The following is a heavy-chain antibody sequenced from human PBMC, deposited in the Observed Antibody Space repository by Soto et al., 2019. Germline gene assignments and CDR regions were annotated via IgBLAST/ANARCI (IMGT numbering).Heavy chain of an antibody. Sequence: QVQLVQSGAEVKKPGASVKVSCKASGYTFTSYGISWVRQAPGQGLEWMGWISAYNGNTNYAQKIQGRVTMTTDTSTSTAYMELRSLRSDDTAVYYCARDTNDVDTAFSWFDPWGQGTLVTVSS. CDR1: GYTFTSYG. CDR2: ISAYNGNT. D-gene: IGHD5-18*01. V-gene: IGHV1-18*01. J-gene: IGHJ5*02. CDR3: ARDTNDVDTAFSWFDP.